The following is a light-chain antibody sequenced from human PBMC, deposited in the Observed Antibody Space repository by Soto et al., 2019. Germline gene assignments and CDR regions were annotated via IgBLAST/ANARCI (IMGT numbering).Light chain of an antibody. V-gene: IGKV3-20*01. J-gene: IGKJ2*01. Sequence: EVVLAQSPGTLSLSPGERVTLSCRASQTITNNYLAWYQQKPGQAPRLLISAASNRATGIPDRFSGSGSGTDFTLTISRLEPEDFALYYCQQYGASPPYTFGQGTKLEIK. CDR3: QQYGASPPYT. CDR2: AAS. CDR1: QTITNNY.